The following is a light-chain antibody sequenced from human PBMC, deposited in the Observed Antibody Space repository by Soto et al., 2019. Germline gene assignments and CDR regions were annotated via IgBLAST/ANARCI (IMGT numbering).Light chain of an antibody. CDR3: QQSYNFPRP. CDR2: SAY. CDR1: QNIDTY. V-gene: IGKV1-39*01. Sequence: DIQMTQSPSSLSASVGDRVTITCRASQNIDTYLSWYLQKPGQAPKLLIFSAYSLQNGVSPRLNGDGSGTDFTLTISSLQPEDFATYYCQQSYNFPRPFGEGTTV. J-gene: IGKJ1*01.